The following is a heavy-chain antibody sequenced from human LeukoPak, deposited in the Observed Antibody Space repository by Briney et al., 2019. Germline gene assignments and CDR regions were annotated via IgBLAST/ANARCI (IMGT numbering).Heavy chain of an antibody. CDR3: ARAGDIVLMVYAVDPYYFDY. D-gene: IGHD2-8*01. Sequence: ASVKVSCKASGYTLTSYDINWVRQATGQWLEWMGWTNPNMVNTVYAQKLQGRVTMTRNTSISTAYMELSSLRSEDTAVYYCARAGDIVLMVYAVDPYYFDYWGQGTLVTVSS. V-gene: IGHV1-8*01. CDR1: GYTLTSYD. J-gene: IGHJ4*02. CDR2: TNPNMVNT.